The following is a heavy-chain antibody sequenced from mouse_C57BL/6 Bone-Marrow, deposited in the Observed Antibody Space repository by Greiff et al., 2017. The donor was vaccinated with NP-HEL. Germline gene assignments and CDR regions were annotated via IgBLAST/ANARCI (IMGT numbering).Heavy chain of an antibody. D-gene: IGHD2-4*01. V-gene: IGHV5-12*01. Sequence: DVKLVESGGGLVQPGGSLKLSCAASGFTFSDYYMYWVRQTPEKRLEWVAYISNGGGSTYYPDTVKGRFTISRDNAKNTLYLQMSRLKSEDTAMYYCARPFYYDYDEGDYYAMDYWGQGTSVTVSS. J-gene: IGHJ4*01. CDR2: ISNGGGST. CDR3: ARPFYYDYDEGDYYAMDY. CDR1: GFTFSDYY.